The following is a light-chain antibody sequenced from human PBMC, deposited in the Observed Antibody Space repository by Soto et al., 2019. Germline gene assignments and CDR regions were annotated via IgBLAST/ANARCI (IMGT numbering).Light chain of an antibody. CDR3: QQRSNWPPYT. Sequence: EIVLTQSPATLSLSPGERATLSCRASQSVSSYLAWYQQKPGQAPRLLIYDASNRATGIPARFSGSGSGTDFTLTSSSLEPEDFAVYYCQQRSNWPPYTFGQGTKLELK. CDR1: QSVSSY. CDR2: DAS. J-gene: IGKJ2*01. V-gene: IGKV3-11*01.